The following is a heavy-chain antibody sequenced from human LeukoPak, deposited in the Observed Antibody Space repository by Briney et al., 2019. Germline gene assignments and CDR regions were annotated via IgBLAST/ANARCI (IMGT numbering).Heavy chain of an antibody. CDR2: TYYRSKWYN. V-gene: IGHV6-1*01. J-gene: IGHJ5*02. CDR1: GDSVSSNSAA. D-gene: IGHD2-15*01. Sequence: SQTLSLTCAISGDSVSSNSAAWNRIRQSPSRGLEWLGRTYYRSKWYNDYAVSVKSRITINPDTSKNQFSLQLNSVTPEDTAVYYCARDLGDVVAATLFWFDPWGQGTLVTVSS. CDR3: ARDLGDVVAATLFWFDP.